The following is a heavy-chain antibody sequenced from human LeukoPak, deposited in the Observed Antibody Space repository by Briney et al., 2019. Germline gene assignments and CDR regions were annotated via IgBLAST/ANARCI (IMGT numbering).Heavy chain of an antibody. CDR2: ISFDINDR. CDR3: ARGGTLVRGGDPFDY. Sequence: GGSLRLSCAASEFTFSKYGMHWVRQAPGKGLEWVASISFDINDRKYAESVRGRFTISRDNSKNTVYLQMNTLRAEDTALYYCARGGTLVRGGDPFDYWGQGTLVTVSS. J-gene: IGHJ4*02. D-gene: IGHD3-10*01. CDR1: EFTFSKYG. V-gene: IGHV3-30*03.